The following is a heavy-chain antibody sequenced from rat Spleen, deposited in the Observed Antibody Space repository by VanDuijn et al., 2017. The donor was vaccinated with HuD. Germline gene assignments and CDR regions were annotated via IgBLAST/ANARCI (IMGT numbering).Heavy chain of an antibody. CDR3: ARSDGTHYYLPFIY. V-gene: IGHV3-3*01. CDR2: INGAGST. D-gene: IGHD1-12*02. CDR1: GYSITSSYR. Sequence: EVQLQESGPGLVKPSQSLSLTCSVTGYSITSSYRWNWIRKFPGNKLEWMGYINGAGSTNYNPSLKSRISITRDTSKNQFFLQVNSVTTEDTATYYCARSDGTHYYLPFIYWGQGTQVTVSS. J-gene: IGHJ3*01.